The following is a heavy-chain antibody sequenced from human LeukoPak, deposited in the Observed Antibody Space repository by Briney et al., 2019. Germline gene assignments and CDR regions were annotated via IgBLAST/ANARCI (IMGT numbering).Heavy chain of an antibody. J-gene: IGHJ2*01. Sequence: GGSLRLSCAASGFIFSSYSMNWVRQAPGKGLEWVSSISTSSSYIYYADSVKGRFTISRDNAKSSLYLQMNSLRAEDTAVYYCASPTRNWYFDLWGRGTLVTVSS. D-gene: IGHD4-17*01. CDR3: ASPTRNWYFDL. CDR1: GFIFSSYS. CDR2: ISTSSSYI. V-gene: IGHV3-21*01.